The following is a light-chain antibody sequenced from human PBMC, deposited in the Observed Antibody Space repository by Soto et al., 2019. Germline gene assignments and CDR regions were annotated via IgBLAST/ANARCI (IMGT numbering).Light chain of an antibody. J-gene: IGKJ1*01. CDR1: ESLLHSNGYNY. CDR2: LGS. CDR3: MQALQTPWT. Sequence: DIVMTQSPLSLPVTPGEPASISCRSSESLLHSNGYNYLDWYLQKPGQSPQLLIFLGSNRASGVSARFSGSGSGTDFTLKIIRVEAEDVGVYYCMQALQTPWTFGQGTKVDIK. V-gene: IGKV2-28*01.